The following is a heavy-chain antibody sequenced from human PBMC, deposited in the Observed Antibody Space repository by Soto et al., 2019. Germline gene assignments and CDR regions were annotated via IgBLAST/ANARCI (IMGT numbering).Heavy chain of an antibody. CDR2: IGLSGDTI. CDR1: GFSFTNYE. V-gene: IGHV3-48*03. Sequence: GGSLRLSCAVSGFSFTNYEMNWVRQSPGKGLEWIAYIGLSGDTIYYADSVKGRFTISRDHAKNSLELQMNSLRADDTALYYCARESFSASPNFFDYWGRGTQVTVSS. CDR3: ARESFSASPNFFDY. D-gene: IGHD3-16*01. J-gene: IGHJ4*02.